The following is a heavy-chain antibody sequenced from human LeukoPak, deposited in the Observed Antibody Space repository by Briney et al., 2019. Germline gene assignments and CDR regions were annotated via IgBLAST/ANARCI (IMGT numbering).Heavy chain of an antibody. V-gene: IGHV4-59*08. CDR1: GGSISSYY. CDR2: IYYSGST. D-gene: IGHD6-19*01. J-gene: IGHJ6*02. CDR3: ARSPVGIAVALHHYYYYYGMDV. Sequence: SETLSLTCTVSGGSISSYYWSWIRQPPGKGLEWIGYIYYSGSTNYNPSLKSRVTISVDTSKNQFSLKLSSVTAADTAVYYCARSPVGIAVALHHYYYYYGMDVWDQGTTVTVSS.